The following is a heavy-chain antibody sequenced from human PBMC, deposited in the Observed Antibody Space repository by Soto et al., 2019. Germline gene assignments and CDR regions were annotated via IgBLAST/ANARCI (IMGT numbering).Heavy chain of an antibody. CDR3: TRAIAAAAYLEPYCYFDL. V-gene: IGHV3-73*01. D-gene: IGHD6-13*01. CDR1: GFTFSGSP. J-gene: IGHJ2*01. Sequence: PGGSLRLSCAASGFTFSGSPMHWVRQASGKGLEWVGRIRSRANSYATAYAASVKGRFTIPRDDSKNTAYLQMNSLKTEDTAVYYCTRAIAAAAYLEPYCYFDLWGRGTLVTVSS. CDR2: IRSRANSYAT.